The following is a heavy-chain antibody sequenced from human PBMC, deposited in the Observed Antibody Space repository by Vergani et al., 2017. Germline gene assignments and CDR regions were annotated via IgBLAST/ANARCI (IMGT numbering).Heavy chain of an antibody. V-gene: IGHV4-61*01. CDR1: GGSVSSGSYY. CDR2: IYYSGST. Sequence: QVQLQESGPGLVKPSETLSLTCTVSGGSVSSGSYYWSWIRQPPGKGLEWIGYIYYSGSTNYNPSLKSRVTISVDTSKYQFSLKLSSVTAAATAWYYCARTGGDWASPNFDYWGQGTLVTVSS. J-gene: IGHJ4*02. CDR3: ARTGGDWASPNFDY. D-gene: IGHD2-21*02.